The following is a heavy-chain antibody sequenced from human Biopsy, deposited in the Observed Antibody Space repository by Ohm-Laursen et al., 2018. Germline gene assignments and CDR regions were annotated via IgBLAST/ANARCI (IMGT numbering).Heavy chain of an antibody. CDR1: GGIFRSYA. CDR3: ARKYPEGDV. V-gene: IGHV1-69*04. D-gene: IGHD2-2*02. Sequence: SVKASCKASGGIFRSYAMSWVRQAPGQGLEWMGRIILLLGITNYAQKFQGRVTISADKSTSTAYMELSSLRSEDTAVYYCARKYPEGDVWGQGTTVTVSS. J-gene: IGHJ6*02. CDR2: IILLLGIT.